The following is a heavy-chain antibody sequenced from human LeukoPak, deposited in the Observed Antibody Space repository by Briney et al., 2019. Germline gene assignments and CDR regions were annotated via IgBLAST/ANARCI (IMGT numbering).Heavy chain of an antibody. CDR3: ARPNWNDLHFDY. D-gene: IGHD1-1*01. CDR2: IYSSGST. CDR1: GGSISNYY. Sequence: SETLSLTCTVSGGSISNYYWSWIRQPPGKGLEWIGYIYSSGSTNYNPSLKSRVTISVDTSKNQFSLKLSSVTAADTAVYYCARPNWNDLHFDYWGQGTLVTVSS. J-gene: IGHJ4*02. V-gene: IGHV4-59*01.